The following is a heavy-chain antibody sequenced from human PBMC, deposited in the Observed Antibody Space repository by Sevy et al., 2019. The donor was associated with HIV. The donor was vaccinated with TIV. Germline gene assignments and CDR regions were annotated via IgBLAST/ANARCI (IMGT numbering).Heavy chain of an antibody. CDR1: GFTFSKYS. CDR2: LSFGCGEI. J-gene: IGHJ4*02. CDR3: AREGCTKPHDY. Sequence: GGSLRLSCAASGFTFSKYSMSWVRQPPGKGLAWVSTLSFGCGEINYADSGKGRFTISRDNSKSSVYLQMNNLRPEDTAVYYCAREGCTKPHDYWGQGTLVTVSS. V-gene: IGHV3-23*01. D-gene: IGHD2-8*01.